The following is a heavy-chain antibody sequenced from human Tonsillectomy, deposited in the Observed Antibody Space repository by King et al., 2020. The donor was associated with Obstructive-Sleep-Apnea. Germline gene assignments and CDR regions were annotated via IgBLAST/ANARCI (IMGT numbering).Heavy chain of an antibody. Sequence: ITLKESGPTLVKPTQTLTLTCTFSEFSLITRGVGVWGFRQPPGKALQWLSLIYWDDDKYYRPSLKNRLTISTDTSKSQVVLTMTNMDPVDTATYFCATTPRQERGSDCSFDYWGQGTLVTVSS. D-gene: IGHD2-21*02. J-gene: IGHJ4*02. V-gene: IGHV2-5*02. CDR2: IYWDDDK. CDR3: ATTPRQERGSDCSFDY. CDR1: EFSLITRGVG.